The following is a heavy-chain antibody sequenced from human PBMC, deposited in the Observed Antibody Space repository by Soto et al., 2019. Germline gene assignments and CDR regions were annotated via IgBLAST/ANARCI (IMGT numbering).Heavy chain of an antibody. Sequence: GGSLRLSCAASGFTFSNAWMSWVRQAPGKGLEWVGRIKSKTDGGTTDYAAPVKGRFTISRDDSKNTLYLQMNSLKTEDTAVYYCTTDLSSSWYFVYYYYYMDVWGKGTTVTVSS. CDR3: TTDLSSSWYFVYYYYYMDV. CDR1: GFTFSNAW. J-gene: IGHJ6*03. CDR2: IKSKTDGGTT. V-gene: IGHV3-15*01. D-gene: IGHD6-13*01.